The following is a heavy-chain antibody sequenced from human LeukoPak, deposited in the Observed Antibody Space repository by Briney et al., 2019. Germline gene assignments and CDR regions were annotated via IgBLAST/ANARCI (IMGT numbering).Heavy chain of an antibody. CDR3: AIVHAARWEHYYYYYGMDV. CDR2: ISSSSSYI. CDR1: GSTFSSYS. V-gene: IGHV3-21*01. D-gene: IGHD6-6*01. Sequence: GGSLRLSCAASGSTFSSYSMNWVRQAPGKGLEWVSSISSSSSYIYYADSVKGRFTISRDNAKNSLYLQMNSLRAEDTAVYYCAIVHAARWEHYYYYYGMDVWGQGTTVTVSS. J-gene: IGHJ6*02.